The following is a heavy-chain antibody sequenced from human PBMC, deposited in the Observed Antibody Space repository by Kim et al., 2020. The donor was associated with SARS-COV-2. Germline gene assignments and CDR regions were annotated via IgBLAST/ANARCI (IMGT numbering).Heavy chain of an antibody. J-gene: IGHJ4*02. V-gene: IGHV3-48*01. D-gene: IGHD2-2*01. CDR3: ARGYCSSSRCYAGPDY. Sequence: DSVKGRFTISRDNSENSLFLQMNSLGGDDTAVYYCARGYCSSSRCYAGPDYWGQGTLVTVST.